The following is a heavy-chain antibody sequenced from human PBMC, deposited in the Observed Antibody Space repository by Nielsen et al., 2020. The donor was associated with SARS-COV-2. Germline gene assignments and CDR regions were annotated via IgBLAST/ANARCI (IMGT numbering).Heavy chain of an antibody. V-gene: IGHV4-4*02. J-gene: IGHJ6*02. CDR2: IYHRGST. D-gene: IGHD6-13*01. Sequence: SETLSLTCAVSGGSISSNNWWSWVRQPPGKGLEWIGEIYHRGSTNYNPSLKSRVTISVDTSKNQFSLKLSSVTAADTAVYYCARGGIAAAGTYVFDYYYYGMDVWGQGTTVTVSS. CDR3: ARGGIAAAGTYVFDYYYYGMDV. CDR1: GGSISSNNW.